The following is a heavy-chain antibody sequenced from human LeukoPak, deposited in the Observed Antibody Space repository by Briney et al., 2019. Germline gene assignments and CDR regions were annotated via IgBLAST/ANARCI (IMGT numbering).Heavy chain of an antibody. CDR2: IYPGDSDT. CDR1: GNSFTSYW. V-gene: IGHV5-51*01. Sequence: GESLKISCKGSGNSFTSYWIGWVRQMPGKGLEWMGIIYPGDSDTRYSPSFQGQVTISADKSISTAYLQWSSLKASDTAIYYCARRGSSGWSRGPYFDYWGQGTLVTVSS. J-gene: IGHJ4*02. CDR3: ARRGSSGWSRGPYFDY. D-gene: IGHD6-19*01.